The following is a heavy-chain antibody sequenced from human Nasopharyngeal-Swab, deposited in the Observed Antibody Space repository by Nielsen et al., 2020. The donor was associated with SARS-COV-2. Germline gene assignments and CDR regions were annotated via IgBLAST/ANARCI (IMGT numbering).Heavy chain of an antibody. J-gene: IGHJ5*02. D-gene: IGHD3-10*01. Sequence: WVRQAPGQRLEWMGWINADNGNTNYAQKLQGRVTMTTDTSTSTAYMELRSLRSDDTAVYYCARGFGELSPPWGQGTLVTVSS. V-gene: IGHV1-18*01. CDR2: INADNGNT. CDR3: ARGFGELSPP.